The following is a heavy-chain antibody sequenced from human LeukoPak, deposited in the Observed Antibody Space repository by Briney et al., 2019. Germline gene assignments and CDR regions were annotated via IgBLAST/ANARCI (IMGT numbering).Heavy chain of an antibody. V-gene: IGHV3-33*08. CDR2: IWYDGSNK. Sequence: GGSLRLSCAASGFTFNNYGMHWVRQAPGKGLEWVAVIWYDGSNKYYADSVKGRFTISRDNSKNTLYLQMNSLGAEDTAVYYCAKASGFSSTWHKYWGQGTLVTVSS. D-gene: IGHD2-2*01. J-gene: IGHJ4*02. CDR3: AKASGFSSTWHKY. CDR1: GFTFNNYG.